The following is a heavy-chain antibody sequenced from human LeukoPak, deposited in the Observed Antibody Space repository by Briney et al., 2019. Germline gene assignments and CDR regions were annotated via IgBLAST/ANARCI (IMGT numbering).Heavy chain of an antibody. CDR3: ARVGVDYSGNVIKYYFDY. CDR1: GGSISSYY. V-gene: IGHV4-59*01. D-gene: IGHD4-23*01. Sequence: SETLSLTCTVSGGSISSYYWSWIRQPPGKGLEWIGYIYYSGTTNYNPSLKSRVIISLDTSKNQFSLQLSPVIAADTAVYYCARVGVDYSGNVIKYYFDYWGQGTLVTVSS. J-gene: IGHJ4*02. CDR2: IYYSGTT.